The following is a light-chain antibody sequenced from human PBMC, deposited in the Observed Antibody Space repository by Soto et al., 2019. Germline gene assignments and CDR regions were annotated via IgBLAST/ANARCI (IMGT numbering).Light chain of an antibody. Sequence: QSALTQPASVSGSPGQSITISCTGTSSDVGGYNSVSWYQQHPGKAPQLMIYDVSYRPSGVSDRFSGSKSGNTASLTVSGLRAEDEADYYCSSYASNATRVFGGGTKVTVL. CDR1: SSDVGGYNS. CDR2: DVS. V-gene: IGLV2-14*01. CDR3: SSYASNATRV. J-gene: IGLJ3*02.